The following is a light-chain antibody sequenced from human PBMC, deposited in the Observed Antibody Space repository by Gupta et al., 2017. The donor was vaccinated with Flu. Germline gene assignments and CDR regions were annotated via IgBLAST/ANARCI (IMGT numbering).Light chain of an antibody. CDR2: EVS. V-gene: IGLV2-14*01. CDR3: SSDTSSSTLV. Sequence: SALTQPASVSGSPGQSITISCTGTSSDVGGYNYVSWYQQHPGKAPNLMIYEVSKRPSGVSNRFSGSKSGNTASLTISGRQAEDEADYYCSSDTSSSTLVFGGGTKLTVL. CDR1: SSDVGGYNY. J-gene: IGLJ3*02.